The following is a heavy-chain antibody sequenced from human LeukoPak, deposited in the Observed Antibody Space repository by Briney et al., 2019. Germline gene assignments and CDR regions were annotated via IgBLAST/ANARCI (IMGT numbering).Heavy chain of an antibody. Sequence: PGGSLRLSCAASGFTIPGYWMHWVREAPAKGLVWRSLINGDGSKITYADSVKGRFTISRDTAKNTVFLQMNSLSTDDTAVYYCARVHRGYSYGRLDYWGQGTLVTVSS. J-gene: IGHJ4*02. V-gene: IGHV3-74*03. D-gene: IGHD5-18*01. CDR1: GFTIPGYW. CDR2: INGDGSKI. CDR3: ARVHRGYSYGRLDY.